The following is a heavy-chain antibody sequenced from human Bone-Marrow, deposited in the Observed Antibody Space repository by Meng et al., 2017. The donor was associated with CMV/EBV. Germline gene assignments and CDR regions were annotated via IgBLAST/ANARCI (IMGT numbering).Heavy chain of an antibody. D-gene: IGHD2-2*01. CDR3: AIQRVGVPAARFYYYYGMDV. CDR1: RRPFSSYA. V-gene: IGHV1-69*05. J-gene: IGHJ6*02. CDR2: IIPIFGTA. Sequence: SVNVSSKASRRPFSSYATSWVRQAPGLGLEWMGGIIPIFGTANYAQNFQGRVTITTDESTSTAYMELSSLSSEDTAVYYCAIQRVGVPAARFYYYYGMDVWGQGTTVTVSS.